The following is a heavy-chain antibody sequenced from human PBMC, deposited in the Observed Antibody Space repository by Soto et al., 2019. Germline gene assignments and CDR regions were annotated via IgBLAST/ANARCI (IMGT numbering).Heavy chain of an antibody. D-gene: IGHD2-21*02. CDR2: IWYDGSNK. CDR3: ARDQGIAYCGGDCYSLIY. V-gene: IGHV3-33*01. J-gene: IGHJ4*02. CDR1: GFTFSSYG. Sequence: GGSLRLSCAASGFTFSSYGRHWVRQAPGKGLEWVAVIWYDGSNKYYADSVKGRFTISRDNSKNTLYLQMNSLRAEDTAVYYCARDQGIAYCGGDCYSLIYWGQGTLVTVSS.